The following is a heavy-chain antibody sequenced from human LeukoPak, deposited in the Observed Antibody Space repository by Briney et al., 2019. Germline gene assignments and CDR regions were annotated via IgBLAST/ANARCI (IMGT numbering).Heavy chain of an antibody. Sequence: PGGSLRLSCAASGFTFSNSWLHWVRQAPGKGLVWVSRINERGSSTSYADSVKGRFTISRDNAMNTLYLQMNNLRADDTAVYYCAGGRLVATSKAAAIDYWGQGTLVTVSS. CDR1: GFTFSNSW. CDR3: AGGRLVATSKAAAIDY. D-gene: IGHD5-12*01. CDR2: INERGSST. V-gene: IGHV3-74*01. J-gene: IGHJ4*02.